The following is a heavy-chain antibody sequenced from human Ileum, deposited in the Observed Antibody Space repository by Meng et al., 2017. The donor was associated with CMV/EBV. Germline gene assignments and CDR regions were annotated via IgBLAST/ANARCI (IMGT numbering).Heavy chain of an antibody. CDR1: GFTFSSYE. D-gene: IGHD3-22*01. CDR2: ISSSGSTI. J-gene: IGHJ4*02. V-gene: IGHV3-48*03. CDR3: ARDSITAEGYYYDSSGF. Sequence: GESLKISCAASGFTFSSYEMNWVRQAPGKGLEWVSYISSSGSTIYYTDSVKGRFTISRDNAKNSLYLQMNSLRAEDTAVYYCARDSITAEGYYYDSSGFWGQGTLVTVSS.